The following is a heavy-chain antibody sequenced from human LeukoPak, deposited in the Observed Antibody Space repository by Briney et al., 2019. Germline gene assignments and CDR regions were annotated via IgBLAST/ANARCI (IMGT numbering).Heavy chain of an antibody. Sequence: GGSLRPSCAASGFTFSSYAMHWVRQAPGKGLEWVAVISYDGSNKYYADSVKGRFTISRDNSKNTLYLQMNSLRAEDTAVYYCARPRIVVVIRGAFDIWGQGTMVTVSS. V-gene: IGHV3-30-3*01. J-gene: IGHJ3*02. CDR3: ARPRIVVVIRGAFDI. D-gene: IGHD3-22*01. CDR2: ISYDGSNK. CDR1: GFTFSSYA.